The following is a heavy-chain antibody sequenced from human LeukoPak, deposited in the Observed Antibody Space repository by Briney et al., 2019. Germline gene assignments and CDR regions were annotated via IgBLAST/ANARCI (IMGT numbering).Heavy chain of an antibody. CDR1: GFTFSSYG. CDR2: IRYDGSNK. D-gene: IGHD3-9*01. V-gene: IGHV3-30*02. CDR3: AKDSSYFDWLLYLFDY. Sequence: QSGGSLRLSCAASGFTFSSYGMHWVRQAPGKGLEWVAFIRYDGSNKYYADSVKGRFTISRDNSKNTLYLQMNSLRAEDTAVYYCAKDSSYFDWLLYLFDYWGQGTLVIVSS. J-gene: IGHJ4*02.